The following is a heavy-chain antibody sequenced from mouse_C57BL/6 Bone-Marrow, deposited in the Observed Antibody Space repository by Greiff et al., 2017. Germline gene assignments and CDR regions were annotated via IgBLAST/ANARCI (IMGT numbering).Heavy chain of an antibody. Sequence: VQLQQPGAELVKPGASVKMSCKASGYTFTSYWITWVKQRPGQGLEWIGDIYPGSGSTNYNEKFKSKGTLTVDTASRTAYMQLSSLTSEDSAVYYCARPYYSNYWYFDVWGTGTTVTVSS. J-gene: IGHJ1*03. CDR2: IYPGSGST. CDR3: ARPYYSNYWYFDV. CDR1: GYTFTSYW. D-gene: IGHD2-5*01. V-gene: IGHV1-55*01.